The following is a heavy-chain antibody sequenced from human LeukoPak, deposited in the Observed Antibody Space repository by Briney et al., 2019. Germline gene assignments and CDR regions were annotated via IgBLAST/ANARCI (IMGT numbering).Heavy chain of an antibody. D-gene: IGHD3-10*01. Sequence: GASVKVSCKASGYTFTDYYMHWVRQTPGQGLEWMGGIIPIFGTANYAQKFQGRVTITADESTSTAYMELSSLRSEDTAVYYCARDAGSPWFDPWGQGTLVTVSS. V-gene: IGHV1-69*13. CDR3: ARDAGSPWFDP. J-gene: IGHJ5*02. CDR1: GYTFTDYY. CDR2: IIPIFGTA.